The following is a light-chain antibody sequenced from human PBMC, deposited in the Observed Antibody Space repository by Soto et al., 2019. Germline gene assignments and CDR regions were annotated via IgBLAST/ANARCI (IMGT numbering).Light chain of an antibody. V-gene: IGKV3-15*01. CDR1: QSVSSN. J-gene: IGKJ1*01. Sequence: EIVMTQSPATLSVSPGERATLSCRASQSVSSNLAWYQQKPGQAPSLLIYGASTRDTDIPDRFSGSGSGTEFTLTISSLQSEDFAVYYCQQYNNWPWTFGQGTKVEIK. CDR2: GAS. CDR3: QQYNNWPWT.